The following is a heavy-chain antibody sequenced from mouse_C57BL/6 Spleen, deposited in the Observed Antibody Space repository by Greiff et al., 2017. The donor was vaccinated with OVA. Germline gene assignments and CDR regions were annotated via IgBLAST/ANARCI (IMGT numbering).Heavy chain of an antibody. Sequence: QVQLQQSGPGLVQPSQSLSITCTVSGFSLTSYGVHWVRHSPGKGLEWLGVIWSGGSTDYNAAFISRLSISKDNSKSQVFFKMNRLQADDTAIYYCARPYYYGSSPYYAMDYWGQGTSVTVSS. J-gene: IGHJ4*01. D-gene: IGHD1-1*01. CDR2: IWSGGST. CDR3: ARPYYYGSSPYYAMDY. V-gene: IGHV2-2*01. CDR1: GFSLTSYG.